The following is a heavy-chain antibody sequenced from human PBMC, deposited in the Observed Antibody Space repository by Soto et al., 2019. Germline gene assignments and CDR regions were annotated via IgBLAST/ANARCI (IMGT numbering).Heavy chain of an antibody. D-gene: IGHD3-10*01. Sequence: QVQLVESGGGVVQPGRSLRLSCAASGFTFSSYAMHWVRQAPGKGLEWVAVISYDGSNKYYADSVKGRFTISRDNSKNTLYLQMNSLRAEDTAVYYCARERGARGLLRGGYYYYGMDVWGQGTTVTVSS. V-gene: IGHV3-30-3*01. CDR3: ARERGARGLLRGGYYYYGMDV. J-gene: IGHJ6*02. CDR2: ISYDGSNK. CDR1: GFTFSSYA.